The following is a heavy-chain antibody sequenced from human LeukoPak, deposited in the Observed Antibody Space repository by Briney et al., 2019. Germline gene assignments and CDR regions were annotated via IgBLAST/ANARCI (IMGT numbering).Heavy chain of an antibody. CDR2: ISTYNGNT. V-gene: IGHV1-18*01. D-gene: IGHD3-10*01. Sequence: ASVKVSCKASGYTFTSYGISWVRQSPGQGLEWMGWISTYNGNTNYPQNLQGRVTMTTDASTNTAYMELRSLRSDDTAVYYCARVLMVRGVIIAPNFDYWGQGTLVTVSS. CDR1: GYTFTSYG. J-gene: IGHJ4*02. CDR3: ARVLMVRGVIIAPNFDY.